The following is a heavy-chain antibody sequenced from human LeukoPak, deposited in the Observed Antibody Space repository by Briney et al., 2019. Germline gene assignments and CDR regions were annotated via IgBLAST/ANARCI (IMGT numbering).Heavy chain of an antibody. V-gene: IGHV1-46*01. J-gene: IGHJ3*02. CDR2: INPSGGST. CDR1: GYTFTSYY. Sequence: ASVKVSCKASGYTFTSYYMHWVRQAPGQGLEWMGIINPSGGSTSYAQKFQGRVTMTRDTSTSTVYMELSSLRSEDTAVYYCARDIEGEYDSSGTGAFDIWGQGTMVTVSS. D-gene: IGHD3-22*01. CDR3: ARDIEGEYDSSGTGAFDI.